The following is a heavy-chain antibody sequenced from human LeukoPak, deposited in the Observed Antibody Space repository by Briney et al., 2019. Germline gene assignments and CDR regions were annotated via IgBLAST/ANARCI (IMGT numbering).Heavy chain of an antibody. CDR2: ISSSSRYI. CDR3: AKPYDSSVYYSNYFDY. V-gene: IGHV3-21*01. D-gene: IGHD3-22*01. Sequence: GGSLRLSCAASGFTFSSYSMNWVRQAPGKGLEWVSSISSSSRYIYYADPVKGRFTISRDNSKNTLYLQMNSLRAEDTAVYYCAKPYDSSVYYSNYFDYWGQGTLVTVSS. CDR1: GFTFSSYS. J-gene: IGHJ4*02.